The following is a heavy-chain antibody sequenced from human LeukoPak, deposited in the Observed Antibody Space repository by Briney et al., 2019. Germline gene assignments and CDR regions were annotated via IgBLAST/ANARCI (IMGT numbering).Heavy chain of an antibody. CDR3: ARVGGSGYGY. J-gene: IGHJ4*02. V-gene: IGHV3-7*04. Sequence: PGGSLSLSCALSVFTFSIYWMSWVRHAPGGGLEWVANKKQDGSEKYYVDSVKGRFTISRDNSKNSVYLQMDSLRAEDTAVYYCARVGGSGYGYWGQGALVTVSS. CDR2: KKQDGSEK. D-gene: IGHD2-15*01. CDR1: VFTFSIYW.